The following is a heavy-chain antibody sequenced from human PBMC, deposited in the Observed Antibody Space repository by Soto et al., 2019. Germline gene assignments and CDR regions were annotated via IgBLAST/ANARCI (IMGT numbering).Heavy chain of an antibody. Sequence: ASVKVSCKASGYTFTSYGISWVRQAPGQGLEWMGWISAYNGNTNYAQKLQGRVTMTTDTSTSTAYMELRGLRSDDTAVYYCAREGESITMVRGVYYYYGMDVWGQGTTVTVSS. CDR2: ISAYNGNT. J-gene: IGHJ6*02. CDR1: GYTFTSYG. D-gene: IGHD3-10*01. CDR3: AREGESITMVRGVYYYYGMDV. V-gene: IGHV1-18*01.